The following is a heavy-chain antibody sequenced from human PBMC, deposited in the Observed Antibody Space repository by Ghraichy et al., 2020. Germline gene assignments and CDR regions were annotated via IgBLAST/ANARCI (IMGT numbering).Heavy chain of an antibody. CDR1: GFTFSSYS. CDR2: ISSSSSTI. CDR3: ARDPSAQYSYGPHYFDY. Sequence: GGSLRLSCAASGFTFSSYSMNWVRQAPGKGLEWVSYISSSSSTIYYADSVKGRFTISRDNAKNSLYLQMNSLRDEDTAVYYCARDPSAQYSYGPHYFDYWGQGTLVTVSS. D-gene: IGHD5-18*01. V-gene: IGHV3-48*02. J-gene: IGHJ4*02.